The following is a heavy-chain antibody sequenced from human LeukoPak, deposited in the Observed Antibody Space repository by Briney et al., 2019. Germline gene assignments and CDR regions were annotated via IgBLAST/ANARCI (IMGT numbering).Heavy chain of an antibody. Sequence: GGSLRLSCAAPGFTFSSYAMHWVRQAPGKGLEWVAVISYDGSNKYYADSVKGRFTISRDNSKNTLYLQMNSLRAEDTAVYYCAKDRTGYSSSWYFYWGQGTLVTVSS. CDR2: ISYDGSNK. D-gene: IGHD6-13*01. V-gene: IGHV3-30-3*01. J-gene: IGHJ4*02. CDR3: AKDRTGYSSSWYFY. CDR1: GFTFSSYA.